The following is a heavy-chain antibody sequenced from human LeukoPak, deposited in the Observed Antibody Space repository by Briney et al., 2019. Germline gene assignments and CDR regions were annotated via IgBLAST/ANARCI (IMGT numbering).Heavy chain of an antibody. D-gene: IGHD2-2*01. CDR2: ISYDGRNK. CDR1: GSTFTNYK. CDR3: AKVRYCSSTSCYHYYYYYGMDV. J-gene: IGHJ6*02. V-gene: IGHV3-30*18. Sequence: GRSLRLSCAASGSTFTNYKMNWVRHAPGQGLEWVAVISYDGRNKYYADSVEGRFTISRDNSKNTLYLQMNSLRAEDTAVYYCAKVRYCSSTSCYHYYYYYGMDVWGQGTTVTVSS.